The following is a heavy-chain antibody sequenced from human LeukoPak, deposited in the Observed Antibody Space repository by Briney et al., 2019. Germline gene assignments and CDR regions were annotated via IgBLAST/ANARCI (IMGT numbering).Heavy chain of an antibody. J-gene: IGHJ4*02. CDR2: IYHSGST. V-gene: IGHV4-4*02. CDR1: GGPISSSNW. D-gene: IGHD3-22*01. CDR3: ARTYYDSSGYQMLDY. Sequence: SETLSLTCAVSGGPISSSNWWSWVRQPPGKGLEWIGEIYHSGSTNYNPSLKSRVTISVDKSKNQFSLKLSSVTAADTAVYYCARTYYDSSGYQMLDYWGQGTLVTVSS.